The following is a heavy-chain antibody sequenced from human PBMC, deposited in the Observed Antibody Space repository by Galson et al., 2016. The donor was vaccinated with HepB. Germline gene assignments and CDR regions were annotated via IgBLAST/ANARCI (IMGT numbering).Heavy chain of an antibody. CDR3: ARIRMRNGGGEGFDI. V-gene: IGHV2-70*01. CDR1: GFSLTTSGMC. J-gene: IGHJ3*02. Sequence: PALVKPTQTLTLTCTFSGFSLTTSGMCVSWIRQPPGKALEWLALIDWNDDKFYTTSLETRLTISKDTTKNQVVLTMSNMDPVDTATYYCARIRMRNGGGEGFDIWGQGTMVTVSS. CDR2: IDWNDDK. D-gene: IGHD3-16*01.